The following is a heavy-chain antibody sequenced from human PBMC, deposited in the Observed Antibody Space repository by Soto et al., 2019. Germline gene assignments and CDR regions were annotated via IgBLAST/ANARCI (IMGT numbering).Heavy chain of an antibody. Sequence: GASVKVSCKASGGTFSSYTISWVRQAPGQGLEWMGRIIPILGIANYAQKFQGRVTITADKSTSTAYMELSSLRSEDTAVYYCASYYYGSGNKPNPYYYYYMDVWGKGTTVTVSS. J-gene: IGHJ6*03. V-gene: IGHV1-69*02. CDR2: IIPILGIA. CDR3: ASYYYGSGNKPNPYYYYYMDV. D-gene: IGHD3-10*01. CDR1: GGTFSSYT.